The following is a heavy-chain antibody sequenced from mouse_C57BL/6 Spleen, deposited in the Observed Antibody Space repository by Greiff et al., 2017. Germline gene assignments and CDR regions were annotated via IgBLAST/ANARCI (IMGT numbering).Heavy chain of an antibody. CDR2: INPSNGGT. D-gene: IGHD1-1*01. CDR3: GSSYENYYAMDY. V-gene: IGHV1-53*01. CDR1: GYTFTSYW. Sequence: QVQLKESGTELVKPGASVKLSCKASGYTFTSYWMHWVKQRPGQGLEWIGNINPSNGGTNYNEKFKSKATLTVDKSSSTAYMQLSSLTSEDSAVYYCGSSYENYYAMDYWGQGTSVTVSS. J-gene: IGHJ4*01.